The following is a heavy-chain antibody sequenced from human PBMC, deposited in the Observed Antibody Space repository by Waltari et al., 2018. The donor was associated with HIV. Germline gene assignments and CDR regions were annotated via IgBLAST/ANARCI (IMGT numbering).Heavy chain of an antibody. CDR1: GASIRGSP. CDR2: INHSGTM. CDR3: AANHIAVNGTTFAF. V-gene: IGHV4-34*01. Sequence: QVLLQQWGEGLLKPSGTRSLTCAVYGASIRGSPWSWIRQPPGKGFEWIGDINHSGTMNFNPSLKTRISMSLDTSRKQFSLKLTSVTAADTAVYYCAANHIAVNGTTFAFWGQGNLVTVSS. J-gene: IGHJ4*02. D-gene: IGHD1-1*01.